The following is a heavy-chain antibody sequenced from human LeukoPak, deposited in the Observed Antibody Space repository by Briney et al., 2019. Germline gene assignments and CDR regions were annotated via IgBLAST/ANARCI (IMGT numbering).Heavy chain of an antibody. Sequence: GGCLRLSCAASGFTFSTYTMSWVRQAPGKGLEWVSTISDSGSNTYYADSVKGRFTISRDNSENTLYLQMNSLRAEDTAVYYCAKSRGYSGYDKTYTPTYYYYGMDVWGQGTTVIVSS. V-gene: IGHV3-23*01. CDR2: ISDSGSNT. CDR1: GFTFSTYT. J-gene: IGHJ6*02. D-gene: IGHD5-12*01. CDR3: AKSRGYSGYDKTYTPTYYYYGMDV.